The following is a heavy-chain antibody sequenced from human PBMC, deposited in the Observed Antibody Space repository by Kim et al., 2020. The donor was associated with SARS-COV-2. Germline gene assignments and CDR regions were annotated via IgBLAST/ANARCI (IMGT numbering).Heavy chain of an antibody. CDR2: IWYDGSNK. Sequence: GGSLRLSCEVSGFTFSSYGMHWVRQAPGKGLEWVAVIWYDGSNKYYADSVKGRFTISRDNSKDTLYLQMNSLRAEDTAVYYCAREKGYFMVYGLKAFDYWGQGTLVTVSS. CDR3: AREKGYFMVYGLKAFDY. D-gene: IGHD4-17*01. CDR1: GFTFSSYG. J-gene: IGHJ4*02. V-gene: IGHV3-33*08.